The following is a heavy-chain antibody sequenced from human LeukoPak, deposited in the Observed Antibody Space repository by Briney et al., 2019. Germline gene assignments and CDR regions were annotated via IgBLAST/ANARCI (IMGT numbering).Heavy chain of an antibody. CDR3: ARHIGGGIEDMDV. Sequence: SETLSLTCTVSGGSIGTYYWSWVRQSPGTGLEWIGYIYVTGTRYNPYLQSRVTISVDRSRNQFFLKMTSVTAADTPVYYCARHIGGGIEDMDVWGRGTKVTVSS. J-gene: IGHJ6*03. D-gene: IGHD3-16*02. V-gene: IGHV4-59*08. CDR2: IYVTGT. CDR1: GGSIGTYY.